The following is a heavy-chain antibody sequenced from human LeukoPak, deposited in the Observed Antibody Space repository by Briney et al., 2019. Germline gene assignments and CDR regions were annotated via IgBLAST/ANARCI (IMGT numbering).Heavy chain of an antibody. CDR3: ARGLPDSYYDFWSGYHDAFDI. D-gene: IGHD3-3*01. CDR1: GYTFTSCD. Sequence: ASVKVSCKASGYTFTSCDINWVRQATGQGLEWMGWMNPNSGNTGYAQKFQGRVTITRNTSISTAYMELSSLRSEDTAVYYCARGLPDSYYDFWSGYHDAFDIWAKGQWSPSLQ. CDR2: MNPNSGNT. V-gene: IGHV1-8*03. J-gene: IGHJ3*02.